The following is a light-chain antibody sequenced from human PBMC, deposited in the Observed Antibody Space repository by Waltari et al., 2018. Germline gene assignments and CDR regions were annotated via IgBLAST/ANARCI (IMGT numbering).Light chain of an antibody. CDR1: NWGDKY. V-gene: IGLV3-1*01. CDR2: QAS. Sequence: SYELTQPPSVSVSPGQTASITCSGDNWGDKYACWYQQKPGQSPGMVIYQASKRPSGIPGRFSGSNSGNTATLTISGTQAMDEADYYCQAWDSSTVVFGGGTKLTVL. J-gene: IGLJ2*01. CDR3: QAWDSSTVV.